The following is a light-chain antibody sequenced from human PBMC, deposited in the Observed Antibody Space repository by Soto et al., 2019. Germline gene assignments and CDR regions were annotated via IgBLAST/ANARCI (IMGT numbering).Light chain of an antibody. CDR1: QSVGVF. CDR2: DAS. CDR3: QHRNDWLGT. Sequence: EIVLTQFPATLSLSPGDSATLSCRASQSVGVFLAWYQQKSGQTPRLLIYDASNRAPGIPARFSGSGSGTDFTLTISTLEPEDFAVYYCQHRNDWLGTFGPGTKVDIK. J-gene: IGKJ3*01. V-gene: IGKV3-11*01.